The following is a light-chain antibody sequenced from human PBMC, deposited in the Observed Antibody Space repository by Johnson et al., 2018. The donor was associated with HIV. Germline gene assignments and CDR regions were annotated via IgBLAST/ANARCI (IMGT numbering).Light chain of an antibody. CDR1: SSDMGNYA. Sequence: QSVLTQPPSVSAAPGQKVTISCSGSSSDMGNYAVSWYQQLPGTAPKLLIYENKKRPSGIPDRFSGSKSATSATLGITGLQTGDEADYYCGTWESSLSAGYVFGAGTKVTVL. CDR3: GTWESSLSAGYV. J-gene: IGLJ1*01. V-gene: IGLV1-51*02. CDR2: ENK.